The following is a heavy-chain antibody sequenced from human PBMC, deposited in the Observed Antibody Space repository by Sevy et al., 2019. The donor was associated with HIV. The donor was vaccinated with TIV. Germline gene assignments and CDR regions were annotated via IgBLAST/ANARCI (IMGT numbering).Heavy chain of an antibody. CDR3: ARDGYDYVWGSYRYTAFDI. CDR2: IKQDGSEK. J-gene: IGHJ3*02. D-gene: IGHD3-16*02. Sequence: GGSLRLSCAASGFTFSSYWMSWVHQAPGKGLEWVANIKQDGSEKYYVDSVKGRFTISRDNAKNSLYLQMNSLRAEDTAVYYCARDGYDYVWGSYRYTAFDIWGQGTMVTVSS. V-gene: IGHV3-7*01. CDR1: GFTFSSYW.